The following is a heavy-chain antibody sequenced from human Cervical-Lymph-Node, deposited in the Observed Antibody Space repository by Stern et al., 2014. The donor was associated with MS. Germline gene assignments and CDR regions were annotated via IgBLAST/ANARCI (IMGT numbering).Heavy chain of an antibody. D-gene: IGHD3-16*01. CDR3: ARVNYVAFYI. J-gene: IGHJ3*02. CDR1: GFTVSNNY. Sequence: EVQLVESGGGLVQPGGSLRLSCAASGFTVSNNYMSWVRQAPGKGLEWVSVIFSDGTTRYADSVKGRFTISRDNSKNTLYLQVNSLRTEDTAMYYCARVNYVAFYIWGQGTMVTVSS. V-gene: IGHV3-66*02. CDR2: IFSDGTT.